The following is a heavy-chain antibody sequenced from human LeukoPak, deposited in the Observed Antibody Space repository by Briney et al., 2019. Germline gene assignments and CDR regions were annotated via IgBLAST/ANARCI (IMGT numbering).Heavy chain of an antibody. CDR3: AKDGRGRTFFGDIEY. CDR2: ISNDGDSE. J-gene: IGHJ4*02. V-gene: IGHV3-30*18. D-gene: IGHD3-10*01. Sequence: GGSLRLSCAASGFTFSLYGMHWVRQAPGKGLEWVALISNDGDSEYYTDSVKGRFTISRDNAKDTLYLQMNSLRGEDTAVYYCAKDGRGRTFFGDIEYWVEGTLVAVSS. CDR1: GFTFSLYG.